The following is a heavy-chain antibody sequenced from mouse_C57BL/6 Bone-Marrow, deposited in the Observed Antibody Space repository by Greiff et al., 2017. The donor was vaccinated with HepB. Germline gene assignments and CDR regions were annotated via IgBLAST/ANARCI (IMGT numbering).Heavy chain of an antibody. CDR3: ARDLRGAMDY. CDR1: GFTFSSYA. CDR2: ISDGGSYT. D-gene: IGHD1-1*01. J-gene: IGHJ4*01. Sequence: EVQLVESGGGLVKPGGSLKLSCAASGFTFSSYAMSWVRQTPEKRLEWVATISDGGSYTYYPDNVKGRFTISRDNAKNNLYLQMSHLKSEDSTMYYCARDLRGAMDYWGQGTSLTVSS. V-gene: IGHV5-4*01.